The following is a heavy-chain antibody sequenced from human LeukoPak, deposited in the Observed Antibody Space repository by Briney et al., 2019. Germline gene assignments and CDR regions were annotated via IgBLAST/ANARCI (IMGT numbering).Heavy chain of an antibody. Sequence: PGRSLRLSCAVSGFTFGNYAMHWVRQSPGKGLEWVSSISSSSSYIYYADSVKGRFTISRDNAKNSLYLQMNSLRAEDTAVYSCARDRVGATTSALWGRGTLVTASS. J-gene: IGHJ2*01. CDR3: ARDRVGATTSAL. V-gene: IGHV3-21*01. CDR2: ISSSSSYI. D-gene: IGHD1-26*01. CDR1: GFTFGNYA.